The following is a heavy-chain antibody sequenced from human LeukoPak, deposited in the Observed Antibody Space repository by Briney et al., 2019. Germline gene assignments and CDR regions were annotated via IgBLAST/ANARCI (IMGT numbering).Heavy chain of an antibody. CDR3: ARVGTTGRIMAFDI. CDR2: INSDGSST. Sequence: GGSLRLSCAASGFTFSSYWMHWVRQAPGKGLVWVSRINSDGSSTSYADSVKGRFAISRDNAKNTLYLQMNSLRAEDTAVYYCARVGTTGRIMAFDIWGQGTMVTVSS. J-gene: IGHJ3*02. V-gene: IGHV3-74*01. D-gene: IGHD1-1*01. CDR1: GFTFSSYW.